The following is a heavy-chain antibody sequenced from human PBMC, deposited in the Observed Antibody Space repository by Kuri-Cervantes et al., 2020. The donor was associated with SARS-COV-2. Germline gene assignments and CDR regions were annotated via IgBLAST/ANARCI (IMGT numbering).Heavy chain of an antibody. CDR3: ARGQYSSGWSYDQYFDY. CDR1: GFTFSSYD. CDR2: IGTAGDP. V-gene: IGHV3-13*05. J-gene: IGHJ4*02. D-gene: IGHD6-19*01. Sequence: GGSLRLSCAASGFTFSSYDMHWVRQATGKGLEWVSAIGTAGDPYYPGSVKGRFTISRENAKNSLYLQMNSLRAGDTAVYYCARGQYSSGWSYDQYFDYWGQGNLVNVSS.